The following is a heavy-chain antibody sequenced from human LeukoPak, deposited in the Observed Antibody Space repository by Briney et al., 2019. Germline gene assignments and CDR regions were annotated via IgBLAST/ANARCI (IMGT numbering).Heavy chain of an antibody. CDR2: ISSSSSYI. Sequence: PGGSLRLSCAASGFTFSSYSMNWVRQAPGKGLEWVSSISSSSSYIYYADSVKGRFTISRDNAKNTLYLQMNSLRAEDTAVYYCARESSEAVVFDYWGQGTLVTVSS. CDR1: GFTFSSYS. J-gene: IGHJ4*02. CDR3: ARESSEAVVFDY. V-gene: IGHV3-21*01. D-gene: IGHD6-19*01.